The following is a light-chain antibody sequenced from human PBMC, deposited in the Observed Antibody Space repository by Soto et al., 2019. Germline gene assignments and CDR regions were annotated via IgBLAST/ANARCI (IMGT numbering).Light chain of an antibody. CDR1: QSISSY. J-gene: IGKJ3*01. Sequence: DIQMTQSPSSLSASVGDRVTITCRASQSISSYLNWYQQKPGKAPKLLIYAASSLQSGVPSRFSGNGSGTDVTLNINSLQPEDFATYYCQQSYSTPLTFGPGTKVDSK. V-gene: IGKV1-39*01. CDR3: QQSYSTPLT. CDR2: AAS.